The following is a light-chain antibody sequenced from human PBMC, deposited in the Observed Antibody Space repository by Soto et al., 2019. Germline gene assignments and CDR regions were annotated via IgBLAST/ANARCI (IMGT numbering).Light chain of an antibody. CDR2: GAP. CDR1: QSVSSSY. Sequence: EVVLTQSPGTLSLSPGERATLSCRASQSVSSSYLAWSQQKPGQAPRLLIYGAPSRATGIPDRFSGSGSGTDFTLTISRLAPDDFAVYSCQPDGSSPITFGQRTRLEI. J-gene: IGKJ5*01. CDR3: QPDGSSPIT. V-gene: IGKV3-20*01.